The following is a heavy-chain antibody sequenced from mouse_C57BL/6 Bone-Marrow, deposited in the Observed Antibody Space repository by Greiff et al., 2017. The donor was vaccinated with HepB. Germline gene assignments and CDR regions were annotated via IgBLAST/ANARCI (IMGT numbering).Heavy chain of an antibody. CDR1: GFTFSSYA. CDR3: ARRITTGYFDV. Sequence: EVNVVESGGGLVKPGGSLKLSCAASGFTFSSYAMSWVRQTPEKRLEWVATISDGGSYTYYPDNVKGRFTISRDNAKNNLYLQMSHLKSEDTAMYYCARRITTGYFDVWGTGTTVTVSS. J-gene: IGHJ1*03. D-gene: IGHD1-1*01. V-gene: IGHV5-4*03. CDR2: ISDGGSYT.